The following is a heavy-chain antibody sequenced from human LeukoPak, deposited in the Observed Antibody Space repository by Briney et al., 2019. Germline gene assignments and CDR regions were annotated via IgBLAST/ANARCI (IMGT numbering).Heavy chain of an antibody. CDR2: ISHDGSNK. CDR3: AGSPKYSSSWFEYFQH. D-gene: IGHD6-13*01. J-gene: IGHJ1*01. CDR1: GFTFSSYG. Sequence: PGGSLRLSCAASGFTFSSYGMHWVRQAPGKGLEWVAAISHDGSNKYHADSVKGRSTISRDNSKNTVYLQMNSLRAEDTAVYFCAGSPKYSSSWFEYFQHWGQGTLVTVSS. V-gene: IGHV3-30*06.